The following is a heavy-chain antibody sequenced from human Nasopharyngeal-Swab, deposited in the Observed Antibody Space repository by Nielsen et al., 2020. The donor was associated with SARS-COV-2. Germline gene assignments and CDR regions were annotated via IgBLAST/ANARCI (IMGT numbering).Heavy chain of an antibody. CDR1: GFSFNNYG. D-gene: IGHD3-10*01. Sequence: GGSLRLSCAASGFSFNNYGMHWVRQAPGKGLEWVAVIAYEGRKKFYAESVEGRFTIARDYSKNTPYLQMDSLRTEDTAMYFCAKANALFWFGQFKNDSFDIWGQGTMVAVSS. CDR3: AKANALFWFGQFKNDSFDI. V-gene: IGHV3-30*18. J-gene: IGHJ3*02. CDR2: IAYEGRKK.